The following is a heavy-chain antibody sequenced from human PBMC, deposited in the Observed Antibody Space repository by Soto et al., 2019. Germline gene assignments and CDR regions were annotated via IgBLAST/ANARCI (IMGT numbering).Heavy chain of an antibody. CDR3: ARAGRSGYYYYYGMDV. CDR1: GGSIIEYY. CDR2: VSYSGST. J-gene: IGHJ6*02. D-gene: IGHD3-10*01. Sequence: SETLSLTCNVSGGSIIEYYWTGSRQPPGKGLEWIGYVSYSGSTNYNPSLKSRVTISADPSKNQFSLKLSSVTAADTAVYFCARAGRSGYYYYYGMDVWGQGTTVTVSS. V-gene: IGHV4-59*01.